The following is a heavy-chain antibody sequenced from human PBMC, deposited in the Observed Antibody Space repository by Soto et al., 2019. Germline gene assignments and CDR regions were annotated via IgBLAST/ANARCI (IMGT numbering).Heavy chain of an antibody. D-gene: IGHD4-17*01. J-gene: IGHJ4*02. CDR3: AKGGDYKYYFDY. Sequence: RLSETLSLTCTVSGGSISSYYWSWIRQPPGRGLEWIGYIYYTGSTSYNPSLKSRVTISVDTSKNQFSLNLSSVTAADTAVYFCAKGGDYKYYFDYWGQGTLVTVSS. V-gene: IGHV4-59*01. CDR2: IYYTGST. CDR1: GGSISSYY.